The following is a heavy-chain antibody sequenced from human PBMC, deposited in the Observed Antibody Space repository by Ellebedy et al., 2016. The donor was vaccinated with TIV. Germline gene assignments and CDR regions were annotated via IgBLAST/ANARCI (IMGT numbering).Heavy chain of an antibody. D-gene: IGHD3-10*01. J-gene: IGHJ4*02. CDR2: ISYDASNE. Sequence: GGSLRLXXAASGFTFSRYAMHWVRQAPGKGLEWVAVISYDASNEYYADSAKGRFTVSRDNSKNTLYLQMNSLRAEDTAVYYCAKFRFAKFGSFDYWGQGTLVTVSP. V-gene: IGHV3-30-3*02. CDR3: AKFRFAKFGSFDY. CDR1: GFTFSRYA.